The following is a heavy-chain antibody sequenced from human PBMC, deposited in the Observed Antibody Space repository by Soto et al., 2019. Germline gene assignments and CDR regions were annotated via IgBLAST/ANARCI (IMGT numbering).Heavy chain of an antibody. D-gene: IGHD1-1*01. Sequence: PGVSLRLSCAASGSTFSSSAMGWVRQAPGKGLEWLSLINYSGGTTYYADSVKGRFTISRDNSKNTLYLQMNSLRAEDTAVYYCATQDFRGTTGTTWGQGTLVTVSS. CDR2: INYSGGTT. J-gene: IGHJ4*02. CDR1: GSTFSSSA. CDR3: ATQDFRGTTGTT. V-gene: IGHV3-23*05.